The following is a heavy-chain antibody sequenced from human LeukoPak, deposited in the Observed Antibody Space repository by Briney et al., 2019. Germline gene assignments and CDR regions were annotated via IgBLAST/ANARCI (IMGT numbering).Heavy chain of an antibody. Sequence: GGSLRLSCAASGLTFSSYSMNWVRQAPGKGLEWVSYISSSSSTIYYADSVKGRFTISRDNAKNSLYLQMNSLRAEDTAVYYCARDLTHYYDSSGPKDAFDIWGQGTMVTVSS. D-gene: IGHD3-22*01. CDR1: GLTFSSYS. V-gene: IGHV3-48*01. J-gene: IGHJ3*02. CDR2: ISSSSSTI. CDR3: ARDLTHYYDSSGPKDAFDI.